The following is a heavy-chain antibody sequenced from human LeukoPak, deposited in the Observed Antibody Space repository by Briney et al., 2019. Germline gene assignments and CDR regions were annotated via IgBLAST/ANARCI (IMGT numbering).Heavy chain of an antibody. J-gene: IGHJ4*02. V-gene: IGHV3-33*01. D-gene: IGHD3-16*02. CDR3: ARDKGWNDYVWGSYRWTLDY. CDR2: IWYDGSNK. CDR1: GFTFSNYG. Sequence: GGSLRLSCAASGFTFSNYGMHWVRQAPGKGLEWVALIWYDGSNKYYTDSVKGRLTISRDNSKDTLFLQMNSLRAEDTAVYYCARDKGWNDYVWGSYRWTLDYWGQGTLVTVSS.